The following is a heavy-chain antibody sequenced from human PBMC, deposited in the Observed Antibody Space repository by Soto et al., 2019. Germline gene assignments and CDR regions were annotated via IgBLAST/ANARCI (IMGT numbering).Heavy chain of an antibody. CDR3: VKEAPVEGPGGFEN. D-gene: IGHD2-8*02. CDR2: VKKDESIK. CDR1: GFTFSDYW. J-gene: IGHJ4*02. V-gene: IGHV3-7*03. Sequence: EVNLVESGGGMVQPDGSLRLSCVGSGFTFSDYWMNCVRQAPGRGLEWVANVKKDESIKNYMDSVKGRFTISRDNAQNIVYLQMTNLTIDDTALYYCVKEAPVEGPGGFENWGQGIQVTVS.